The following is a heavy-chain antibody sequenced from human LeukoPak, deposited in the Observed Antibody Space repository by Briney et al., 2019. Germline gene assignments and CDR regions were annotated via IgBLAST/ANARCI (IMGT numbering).Heavy chain of an antibody. Sequence: GGSLRLSCVASGFSFSSSYMSWVRQAPGKGLEWVANIKQDGNENHYVDSVKGRFTISRDNAKSSLYLQMNSLRAEDTAVYYRARDPRGSEYSHFDSWGQGTLVTVSS. CDR1: GFSFSSSY. CDR2: IKQDGNEN. CDR3: ARDPRGSEYSHFDS. V-gene: IGHV3-7*01. D-gene: IGHD3-10*01. J-gene: IGHJ4*02.